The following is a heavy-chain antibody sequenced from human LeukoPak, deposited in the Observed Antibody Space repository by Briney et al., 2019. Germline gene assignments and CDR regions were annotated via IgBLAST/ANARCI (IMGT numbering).Heavy chain of an antibody. CDR1: GGTFSSYA. V-gene: IGHV1-69*01. CDR3: ARPWVKYCSGGSCYDGMDV. CDR2: IIPIFGTA. D-gene: IGHD2-15*01. J-gene: IGHJ6*02. Sequence: ASVKVSCKASGGTFSSYAISWVRQAPGQGLEWIGGIIPIFGTANYAQKFQGRVTITADESTSTAYMELSSLRSEDTAVYYCARPWVKYCSGGSCYDGMDVWGQGTTVTVSS.